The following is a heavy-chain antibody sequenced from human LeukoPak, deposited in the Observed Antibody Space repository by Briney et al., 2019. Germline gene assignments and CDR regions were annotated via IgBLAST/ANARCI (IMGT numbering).Heavy chain of an antibody. V-gene: IGHV3-74*01. Sequence: PGGSLRPSSAASGFTFSSYWVHWVRQAPGKGLVWVSRINTDGSTTNYADSVKGRFTISRDNAKNTLYLQMNSLRGEDTAVYYCSRDQQYGMGVWGPVTTVTVSS. CDR1: GFTFSSYW. D-gene: IGHD6-13*01. CDR3: SRDQQYGMGV. J-gene: IGHJ6*02. CDR2: INTDGSTT.